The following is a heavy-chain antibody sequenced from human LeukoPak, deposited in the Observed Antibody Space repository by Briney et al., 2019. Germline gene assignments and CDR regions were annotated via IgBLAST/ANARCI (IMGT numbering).Heavy chain of an antibody. D-gene: IGHD1-26*01. CDR1: GGSISTYY. J-gene: IGHJ3*02. Sequence: SETLSLTCTVSGGSISTYYWSWIRQPPGKGLEWIGHIYYTGSTNYNPSLNSRLTMSVDTPNNQFSLNLTSVTAADTAVYYCARARMQREPRRAFDTWGQGTKVTVSP. V-gene: IGHV4-59*01. CDR2: IYYTGST. CDR3: ARARMQREPRRAFDT.